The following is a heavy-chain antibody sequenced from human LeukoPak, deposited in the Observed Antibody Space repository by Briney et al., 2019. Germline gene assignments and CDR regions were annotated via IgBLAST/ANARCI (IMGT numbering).Heavy chain of an antibody. CDR3: ARDLFDYYDSSGYGY. D-gene: IGHD3-22*01. J-gene: IGHJ4*02. CDR1: GFTVSSNY. V-gene: IGHV3-53*01. CDR2: IYSGGST. Sequence: GGSLGLSCAASGFTVSSNYMSWVRQAPGKGLEWVSVIYSGGSTYYADSVKGRFTISRDNSKNTLYLQMNSLRAEDTAVYYCARDLFDYYDSSGYGYWGQGTLVTVSS.